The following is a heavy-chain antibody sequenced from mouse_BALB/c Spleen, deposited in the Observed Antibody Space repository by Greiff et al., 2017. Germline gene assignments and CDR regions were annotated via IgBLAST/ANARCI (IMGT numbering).Heavy chain of an antibody. CDR2: ISSGGST. CDR1: GFTFSSYA. J-gene: IGHJ4*01. CDR3: AREREYGNYSYAMDY. V-gene: IGHV5-6-5*01. D-gene: IGHD2-1*01. Sequence: EVMLVESGGGLVKPGGSLKLSCAASGFTFSSYAMSWVRQTPEKRLEWVASISSGGSTYYPDSVKGRFTISRDNARNILYLQMSSLRSEDTAMYYCAREREYGNYSYAMDYWGQGTSVTVSS.